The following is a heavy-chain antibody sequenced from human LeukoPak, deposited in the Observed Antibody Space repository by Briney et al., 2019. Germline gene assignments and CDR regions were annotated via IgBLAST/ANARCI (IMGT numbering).Heavy chain of an antibody. V-gene: IGHV3-23*01. J-gene: IGHJ4*02. CDR3: AKAAGRGYNYGDYFDY. CDR2: VSGSGGST. Sequence: GGSLRLSCAASGFTFSSYAMHWVRQAPGKGLEWVSAVSGSGGSTYYADSVKGRFTISRDNAKNALYLQMNSLRAADTAVYYCAKAAGRGYNYGDYFDYWGQGTLVTVSS. D-gene: IGHD5-18*01. CDR1: GFTFSSYA.